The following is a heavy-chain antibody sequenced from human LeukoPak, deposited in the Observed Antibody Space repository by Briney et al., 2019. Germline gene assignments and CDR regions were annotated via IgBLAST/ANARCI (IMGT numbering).Heavy chain of an antibody. CDR1: GFTVSSNY. V-gene: IGHV3-53*01. CDR2: IDTSGST. CDR3: ARGYSSGGGPFDR. D-gene: IGHD6-19*01. Sequence: GGSLRLSCAASGFTVSSNYMSWVRQAPGKGLERVSVIDTSGSTYYADSVKGRFTISRDNSKNTLYLQMNSLRAEDTAVYYCARGYSSGGGPFDRWGQGTLVTVSS. J-gene: IGHJ5*02.